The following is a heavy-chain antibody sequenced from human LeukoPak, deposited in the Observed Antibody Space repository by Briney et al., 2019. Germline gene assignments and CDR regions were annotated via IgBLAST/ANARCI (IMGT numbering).Heavy chain of an antibody. CDR1: GFTFSSYA. J-gene: IGHJ6*02. Sequence: GGSLRLSCAASGFTFSSYAMHWVRQAPGKGLEYVSAISSNGGSTYYANSVKGRFTISRDNSKNTLYLQMGSLRAEDMAVYYCASSDFDWPDYGMDVWGQGTTVTVSS. CDR2: ISSNGGST. CDR3: ASSDFDWPDYGMDV. V-gene: IGHV3-64*01. D-gene: IGHD3-9*01.